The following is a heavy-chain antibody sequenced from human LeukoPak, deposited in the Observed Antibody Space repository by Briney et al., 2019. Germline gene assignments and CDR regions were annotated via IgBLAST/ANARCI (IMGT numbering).Heavy chain of an antibody. CDR2: IYTSGST. D-gene: IGHD3-10*01. CDR3: ARAGVTIGDYYYMDV. CDR1: GGSFSGYY. J-gene: IGHJ6*03. Sequence: SETLSLTCAVYGGSFSGYYWSWTRQPAGKGLEWIGRIYTSGSTNYNPSLKSRVTMSVDTSKNQFSLKLSSVTAADTAVYYCARAGVTIGDYYYMDVWGKGTTVTVSS. V-gene: IGHV4-59*10.